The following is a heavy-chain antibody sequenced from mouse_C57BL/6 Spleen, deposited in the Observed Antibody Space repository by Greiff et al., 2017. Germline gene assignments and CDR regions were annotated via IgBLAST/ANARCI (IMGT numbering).Heavy chain of an antibody. Sequence: VQLQQSGAELVRPGASVKLSCTASGFNIKDYYMHWVKQRPEQGLEWIGRIDPEDGDTEYATKFQGKATMTADTSSNTAYLQLSSLTSEDTAVYYCTTSPSSSPFAYWGQGTLVTVSA. CDR2: IDPEDGDT. CDR3: TTSPSSSPFAY. D-gene: IGHD1-1*01. J-gene: IGHJ3*01. CDR1: GFNIKDYY. V-gene: IGHV14-1*01.